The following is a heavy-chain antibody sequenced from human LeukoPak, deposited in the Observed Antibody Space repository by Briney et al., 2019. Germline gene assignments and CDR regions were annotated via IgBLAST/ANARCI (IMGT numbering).Heavy chain of an antibody. J-gene: IGHJ4*02. D-gene: IGHD3-22*01. V-gene: IGHV3-23*01. CDR2: ISGSGGST. Sequence: TGGSLRLSCAASGFTFSSYAMSWVRQAPGKGLEWVSAISGSGGSTYYADSVKGRFTISRDNSKNTLYLQMNSLRAEDTAVYYCAKPDTMIVVVITTLWDYWGQGTLVTVSS. CDR3: AKPDTMIVVVITTLWDY. CDR1: GFTFSSYA.